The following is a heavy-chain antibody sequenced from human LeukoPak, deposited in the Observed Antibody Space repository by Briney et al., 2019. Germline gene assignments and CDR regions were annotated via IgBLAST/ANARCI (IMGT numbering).Heavy chain of an antibody. Sequence: PGGSLRLSCAASGFTFSNAWMSWVRQAPGKGLEWVGRIKSKTDGGTTDYAAPVKGRFTISRDDSKNTLYLQMNSLKTEDTAVYYCTTAAPCSSSWYLRSPAEYFQHWGQGTLVTVSS. V-gene: IGHV3-15*01. CDR2: IKSKTDGGTT. D-gene: IGHD6-13*01. CDR3: TTAAPCSSSWYLRSPAEYFQH. J-gene: IGHJ1*01. CDR1: GFTFSNAW.